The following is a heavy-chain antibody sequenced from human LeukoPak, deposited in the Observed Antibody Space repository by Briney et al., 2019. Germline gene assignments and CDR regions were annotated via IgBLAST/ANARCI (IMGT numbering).Heavy chain of an antibody. CDR1: GFTFSSYA. CDR3: ASRELGDGYNYDAFDI. J-gene: IGHJ3*02. Sequence: GGSLRLSCAASGFTFSSYAMHWVRQAPGKGLEWVAVISYDGSNKYYADSVKGRFTISRDNSKNTLYLQMNSLRAEDTAVYYCASRELGDGYNYDAFDIWGQGTMVTVSS. V-gene: IGHV3-30*04. CDR2: ISYDGSNK. D-gene: IGHD5-24*01.